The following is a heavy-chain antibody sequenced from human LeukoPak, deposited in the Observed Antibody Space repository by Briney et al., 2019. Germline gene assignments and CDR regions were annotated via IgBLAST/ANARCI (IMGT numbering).Heavy chain of an antibody. CDR2: ITGSGDRP. Sequence: GGSLRLSCAASGFTFSSYAMSWVRQVPGKGLEWVSVITGSGDRPYYADSVKGRFTVSRDNSKNTLYLQINSLKTEDTAVYYCAKGPNDDSNYLFDYWGPGTLVTVSS. V-gene: IGHV3-23*01. D-gene: IGHD4-11*01. CDR3: AKGPNDDSNYLFDY. J-gene: IGHJ4*02. CDR1: GFTFSSYA.